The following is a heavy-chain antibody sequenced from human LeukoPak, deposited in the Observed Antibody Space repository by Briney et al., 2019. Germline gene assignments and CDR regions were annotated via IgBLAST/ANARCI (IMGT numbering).Heavy chain of an antibody. CDR3: ARVGGYNWNYRRFAFDI. CDR1: GGTFIIYA. Sequence: SVTVSFKASGGTFIIYAISWGRQAPGQGVEWMGGINPIFATTNYAQKFQGRVTITTDKSTSTAYMELSSLRSEDTAVYYCARVGGYNWNYRRFAFDIWGQGTMVTVSS. D-gene: IGHD1-7*01. J-gene: IGHJ3*02. V-gene: IGHV1-69*05. CDR2: INPIFATT.